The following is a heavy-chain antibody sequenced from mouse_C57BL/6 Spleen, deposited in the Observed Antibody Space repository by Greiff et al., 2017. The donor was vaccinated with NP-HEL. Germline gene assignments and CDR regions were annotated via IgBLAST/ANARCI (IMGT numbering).Heavy chain of an antibody. V-gene: IGHV1-55*01. Sequence: QVQLQQPGAELVKPGASVKMSCKASGYTFTSYWITWVKQRPGQGLEWIGDLYPGSGSTNYNEKFKSKATLTVDTSSSTAYMQLSSLTSEDSAVYYCARRGFYDYDGYYFDYWGQGTTLTVSS. J-gene: IGHJ2*01. CDR3: ARRGFYDYDGYYFDY. D-gene: IGHD2-4*01. CDR2: LYPGSGST. CDR1: GYTFTSYW.